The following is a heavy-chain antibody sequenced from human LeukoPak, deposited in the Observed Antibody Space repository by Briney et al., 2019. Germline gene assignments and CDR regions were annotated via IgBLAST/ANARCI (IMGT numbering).Heavy chain of an antibody. CDR1: GFTFSSYG. V-gene: IGHV3-33*01. Sequence: GGSLRLSCAASGFTFSSYGMHWVRQAPGKGLEWVAVIWYDGSNKYYADSVKGRFTISRDNSKNTLYLQMNSLRAEDTAVYYFARKRRGLALAGFAYWGQGPLATVSS. CDR2: IWYDGSNK. CDR3: ARKRRGLALAGFAY. D-gene: IGHD6-19*01. J-gene: IGHJ4*02.